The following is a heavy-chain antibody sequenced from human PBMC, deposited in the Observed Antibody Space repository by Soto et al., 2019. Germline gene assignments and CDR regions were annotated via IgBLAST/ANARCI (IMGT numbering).Heavy chain of an antibody. J-gene: IGHJ3*02. CDR2: ISSTGRST. V-gene: IGHV3-23*01. CDR1: GFTFSTYA. Sequence: EVQLLESGGGLVQPGGSLRLSCAASGFTFSTYAMSWVRQAPGKGLELVSSISSTGRSTYYADSVKGRFTIPRDNSKNTVYLQMNSLRAEDTALYYCAKGRVDGDWTVDAFDIWGQGTTFTVSS. CDR3: AKGRVDGDWTVDAFDI. D-gene: IGHD2-21*01.